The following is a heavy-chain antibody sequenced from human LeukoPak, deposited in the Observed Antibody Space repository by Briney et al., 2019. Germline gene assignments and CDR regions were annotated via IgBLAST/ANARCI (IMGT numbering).Heavy chain of an antibody. CDR3: ARRTALGREFDY. D-gene: IGHD1-1*01. CDR1: GYSFTSYW. Sequence: GESLKISCKGSGYSFTSYWIGWVRRMPGKGLEWMGIIYPGDSDTRYSPSFQGQVTISADKSINTAYLQWNSLKASDSAMYYCARRTALGREFDYWGQGTLVIVSS. CDR2: IYPGDSDT. V-gene: IGHV5-51*01. J-gene: IGHJ4*02.